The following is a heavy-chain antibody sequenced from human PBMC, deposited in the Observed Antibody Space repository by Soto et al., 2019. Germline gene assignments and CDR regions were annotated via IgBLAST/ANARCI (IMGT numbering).Heavy chain of an antibody. CDR1: GGSISSSSYY. V-gene: IGHV4-39*01. D-gene: IGHD3-3*01. Sequence: SETLSLTCTVSGGSISSSSYYWGWIRQPPGKGLEWIGSIYYSGSTYYNPSLKSRVPISVDTSKNQFSLKLSSVTAADTAVYYCARQFWSGYLISRYFDYWGQGTLVTVSS. CDR3: ARQFWSGYLISRYFDY. CDR2: IYYSGST. J-gene: IGHJ4*02.